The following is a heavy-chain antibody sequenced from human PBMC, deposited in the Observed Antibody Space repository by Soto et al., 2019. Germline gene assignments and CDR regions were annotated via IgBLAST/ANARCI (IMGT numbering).Heavy chain of an antibody. CDR1: GDSVSSPYY. CDR3: ARSAGWYAIQA. V-gene: IGHV4-4*02. D-gene: IGHD6-19*01. Sequence: QVQLQESGPGLVKPSGTLSLTCAVSGDSVSSPYYWCWVRQPPGKGLEWIGEVFHTGTTSYNPSLRSRVTISMDQSTNQSSLDINSVTAADTAVYYCARSAGWYAIQAWGPGSLVIVSS. CDR2: VFHTGTT. J-gene: IGHJ5*02.